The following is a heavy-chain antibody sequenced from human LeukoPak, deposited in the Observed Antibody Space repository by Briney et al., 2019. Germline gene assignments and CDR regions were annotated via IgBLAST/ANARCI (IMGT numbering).Heavy chain of an antibody. J-gene: IGHJ6*03. CDR3: AKWNSYYYYMDV. CDR1: GGSISSYY. D-gene: IGHD1-1*01. V-gene: IGHV4-59*01. Sequence: SETLSLTCTVSGGSISSYYWSWIRQPPGKGLEWIGYIYYSGSTNYNPSLKSRVTISVDTSKNQFSLKLSSVTAADTAVYYCAKWNSYYYYMDVWSKGTTVTVSS. CDR2: IYYSGST.